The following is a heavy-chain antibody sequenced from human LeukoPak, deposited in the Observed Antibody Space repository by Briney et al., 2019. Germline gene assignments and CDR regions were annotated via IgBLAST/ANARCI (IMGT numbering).Heavy chain of an antibody. Sequence: ASAKVSCKTSGYTFNNYGINWVRQAPGQGLEWMGWISTYNGNTNYAQKLQGRVSMTTDTSTRTVYMELRSLRSDDTAVYYCARGGLFSREAAADNWGQGTLVTVSS. CDR2: ISTYNGNT. D-gene: IGHD6-13*01. CDR1: GYTFNNYG. CDR3: ARGGLFSREAAADN. V-gene: IGHV1-18*01. J-gene: IGHJ4*02.